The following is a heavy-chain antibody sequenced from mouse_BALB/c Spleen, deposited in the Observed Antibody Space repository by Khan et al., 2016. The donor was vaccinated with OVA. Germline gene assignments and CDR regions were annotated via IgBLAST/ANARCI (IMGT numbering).Heavy chain of an antibody. CDR3: ARDANHMDY. D-gene: IGHD4-1*01. J-gene: IGHJ4*01. CDR2: IYHSGSI. CDR1: GYSITSGYS. Sequence: EVKLLESGPDLVKPSQSLSLTCTVTGYSITSGYSWHWIRQFPGNKLEWMGYIYHSGSINYNPSLKSRFSITRDTSKNLFFLPLNSVTTEDTATYYCARDANHMDYWGQGTSVTVSS. V-gene: IGHV3-1*02.